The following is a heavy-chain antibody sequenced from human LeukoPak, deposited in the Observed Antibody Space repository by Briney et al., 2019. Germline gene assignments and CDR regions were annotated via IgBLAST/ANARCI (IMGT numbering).Heavy chain of an antibody. Sequence: ASVKVSCKASGYTFTGYYMHWVRQAPGQGLEWMGWINPNSGGTNYAQKFQGRVTMTRDTSISTAYMELSRLRSDDTAVYYCARDPQDIVVVVAAREAASFYPWGQGTLVTVSS. CDR2: INPNSGGT. J-gene: IGHJ5*02. V-gene: IGHV1-2*02. D-gene: IGHD2-15*01. CDR1: GYTFTGYY. CDR3: ARDPQDIVVVVAAREAASFYP.